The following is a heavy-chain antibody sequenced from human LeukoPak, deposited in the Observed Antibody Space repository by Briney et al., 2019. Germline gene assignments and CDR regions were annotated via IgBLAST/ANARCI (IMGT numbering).Heavy chain of an antibody. V-gene: IGHV3-7*04. CDR2: IRQDGYEK. Sequence: PGGSLRLSCAASGFTLTTYWMSWVRQAPGKGLEWVANIRQDGYEKYYVDFVRGRFTISRDNAKKSLFLQMNSLRVEDSAVYYCARGPVATRGITGIDVGVDCWGQGTLVAVSS. CDR1: GFTLTTYW. J-gene: IGHJ4*02. D-gene: IGHD1-20*01. CDR3: ARGPVATRGITGIDVGVDC.